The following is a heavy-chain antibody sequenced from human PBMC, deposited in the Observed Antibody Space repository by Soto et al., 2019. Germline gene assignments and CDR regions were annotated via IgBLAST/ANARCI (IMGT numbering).Heavy chain of an antibody. J-gene: IGHJ6*02. CDR1: GFRFEDYG. Sequence: EVQLVESGGGLVQPGRSQRLSCAASGFRFEDYGMHWVRQAPGKGLEGVSSISWNSRNIAYADSVKGRFTVSRDNAKNSLYLHMNSLRPEDTALYYCAKDISRYQLVLITEGMDVWGQVTTVTVSS. CDR3: AKDISRYQLVLITEGMDV. CDR2: ISWNSRNI. D-gene: IGHD3-10*01. V-gene: IGHV3-9*01.